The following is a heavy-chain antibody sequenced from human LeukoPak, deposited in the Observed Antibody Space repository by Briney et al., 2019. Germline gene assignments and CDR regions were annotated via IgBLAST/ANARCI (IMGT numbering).Heavy chain of an antibody. CDR2: INPSGGST. CDR3: ARAREDYGGNGTPDAFDI. CDR1: GYTFTSSY. J-gene: IGHJ3*02. V-gene: IGHV1-46*01. D-gene: IGHD4-23*01. Sequence: ASVKVSCKASGYTFTSSYMHWVRQAPGQGLEWMGIINPSGGSTSYAQKFQGRVTMTRDMSTSTAYMELRSLRSDDTAVYYCARAREDYGGNGTPDAFDIWGQGTMVTVSS.